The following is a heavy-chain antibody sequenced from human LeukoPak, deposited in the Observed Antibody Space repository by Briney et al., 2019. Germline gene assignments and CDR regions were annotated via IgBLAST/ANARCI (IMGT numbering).Heavy chain of an antibody. J-gene: IGHJ4*02. CDR1: GFTFSSYS. D-gene: IGHD6-19*01. CDR3: ARDRAVQPPVAGSFDY. V-gene: IGHV3-21*01. CDR2: ISSSSSYI. Sequence: GGSLRLSCAASGFTFSSYSMNWVRQAPGKGLEWVSSISSSSSYIYYADSVKGRFTISRDNAKNSLYLQMNSLRAEDTAVYYCARDRAVQPPVAGSFDYWGQGTLVTVSS.